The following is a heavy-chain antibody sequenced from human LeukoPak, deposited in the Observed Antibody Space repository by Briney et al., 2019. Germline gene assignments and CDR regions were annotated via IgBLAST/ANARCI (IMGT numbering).Heavy chain of an antibody. J-gene: IGHJ4*02. V-gene: IGHV3-43*02. CDR1: GTTFEDYA. Sequence: GGSLRHSCAASGTTFEDYAMHWVRQAPGKGLEWVSFISGDGGTTYYADSVKGRFTISRDNSKTSLYLQMNSLRTEDTALYYCAKDQGASGWGAFDYWGQGTLVTVS. CDR3: AKDQGASGWGAFDY. D-gene: IGHD6-19*01. CDR2: ISGDGGTT.